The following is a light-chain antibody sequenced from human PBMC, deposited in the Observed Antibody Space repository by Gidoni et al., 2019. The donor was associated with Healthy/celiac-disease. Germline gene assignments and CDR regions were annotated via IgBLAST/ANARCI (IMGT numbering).Light chain of an antibody. Sequence: DIQMTQSPSTLSASVGDRVTITCRASQSISSWLAWYQQKPGKAPKLLIYKAFSLESGVPSRFSGSGAGTEFTLTISSLQPDDFATYYCQQYNSYSTWTFXQXTKVEIK. CDR1: QSISSW. CDR3: QQYNSYSTWT. V-gene: IGKV1-5*03. J-gene: IGKJ1*01. CDR2: KAF.